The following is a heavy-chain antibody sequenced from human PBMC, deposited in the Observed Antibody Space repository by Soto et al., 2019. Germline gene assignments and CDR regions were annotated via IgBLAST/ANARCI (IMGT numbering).Heavy chain of an antibody. D-gene: IGHD5-12*01. CDR3: ARGQEGVVATH. Sequence: QVQLQQWGAGLLKPSETLSLNCAVNGGSLSGYYWSWIRQPPGKGLEWIGEIKDGGRTNYSPSLKSRATISPDTSNTQFSLRLYSVTAADTGVYYCARGQEGVVATHWDQGTLVTVSS. CDR1: GGSLSGYY. V-gene: IGHV4-34*01. CDR2: IKDGGRT. J-gene: IGHJ4*02.